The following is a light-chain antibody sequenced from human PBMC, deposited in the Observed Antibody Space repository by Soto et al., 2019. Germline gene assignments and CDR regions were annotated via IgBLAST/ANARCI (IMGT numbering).Light chain of an antibody. V-gene: IGKV3-20*01. CDR2: GAS. J-gene: IGKJ2*01. Sequence: EIVLTQSPGTLSLSAGERATLSCMASQSVSSSHLAWYQQKPGQAPRLLIYGASSRATGIPDRFSGRGSGTQFTLTINYLQPDDFATYYCQEAGSDSYSFGQGTKVDIK. CDR1: QSVSSSH. CDR3: QEAGSDSYS.